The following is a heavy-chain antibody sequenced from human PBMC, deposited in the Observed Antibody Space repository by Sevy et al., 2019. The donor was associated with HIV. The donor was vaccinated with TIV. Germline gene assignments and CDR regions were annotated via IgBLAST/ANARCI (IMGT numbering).Heavy chain of an antibody. CDR1: GGTFSSFA. Sequence: ASVKVSCKASGGTFSSFAINWVRQAPGQGLEWMGGIIPILGTVNYAQKFQGRVTITADKSANIAYMELSSLRSEDTAVYYCARYKYGDFLGLFNLWGRGTLVTVSS. CDR3: ARYKYGDFLGLFNL. CDR2: IIPILGTV. V-gene: IGHV1-69*10. D-gene: IGHD2-21*02. J-gene: IGHJ2*01.